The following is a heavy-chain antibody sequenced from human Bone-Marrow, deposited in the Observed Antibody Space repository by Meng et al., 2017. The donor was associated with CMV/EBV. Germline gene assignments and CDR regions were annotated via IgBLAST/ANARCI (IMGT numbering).Heavy chain of an antibody. CDR1: GDSVSSNSAA. D-gene: IGHD3-22*01. V-gene: IGHV6-1*01. CDR3: ARDYYDSGAYYYTEEYYHGLDV. CDR2: TYYRSKWYD. Sequence: SETLSLTCAISGDSVSSNSAAWNWIRQSPSRGLEWLGRTYYRSKWYDDYAMAVKSRITINPDTSKNQFSLQLNPVTPEDTAVYYCARDYYDSGAYYYTEEYYHGLDVWGQGTTVTVSS. J-gene: IGHJ6*02.